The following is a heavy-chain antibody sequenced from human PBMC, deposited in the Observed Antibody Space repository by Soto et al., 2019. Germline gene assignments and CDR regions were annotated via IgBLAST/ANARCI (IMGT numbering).Heavy chain of an antibody. CDR3: AMKVTAAGRGYYYYGMDV. D-gene: IGHD6-13*01. V-gene: IGHV1-69*13. CDR2: IIPIFGTV. Sequence: SVKVSCKASGGTFSSYAISWVRQAPGQGLEWMGGIIPIFGTVNYAQKFQGRVTITADESTSTAYMELSSLRSEDTAVYYRAMKVTAAGRGYYYYGMDVWGQGTTVTVSS. J-gene: IGHJ6*02. CDR1: GGTFSSYA.